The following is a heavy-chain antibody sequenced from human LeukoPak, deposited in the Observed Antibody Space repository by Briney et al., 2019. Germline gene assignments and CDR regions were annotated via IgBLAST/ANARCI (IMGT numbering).Heavy chain of an antibody. J-gene: IGHJ4*02. CDR3: ARDGTNAGLGPSVY. V-gene: IGHV1-18*01. CDR1: GYTFTSYG. Sequence: ASVTVSCKASGYTFTSYGISWVRQAPGQGLEWMGWISAYNGNTNYAQKLQGRVTMTTDTSTSTAYMELRSLRSDDTAVYYCARDGTNAGLGPSVYWGQGTLVTVSS. D-gene: IGHD2-8*01. CDR2: ISAYNGNT.